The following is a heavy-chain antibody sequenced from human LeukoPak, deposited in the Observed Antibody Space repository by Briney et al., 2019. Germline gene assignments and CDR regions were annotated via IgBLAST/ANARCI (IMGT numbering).Heavy chain of an antibody. J-gene: IGHJ4*02. V-gene: IGHV7-4-1*02. CDR2: INTNTGNP. Sequence: GASVKVSCKASGYTFTSYAMNWVRQAPGHGLERMGWINTNTGNPTYAQGFTGRFVFSLDTSVSTAHLQISSLRAEDTAVYYGARGRYRQWLVYWGQGTLVTVSS. CDR3: ARGRYRQWLVY. D-gene: IGHD6-19*01. CDR1: GYTFTSYA.